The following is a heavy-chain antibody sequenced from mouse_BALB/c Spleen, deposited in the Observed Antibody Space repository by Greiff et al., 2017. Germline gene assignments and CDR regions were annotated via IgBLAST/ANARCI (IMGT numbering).Heavy chain of an antibody. CDR1: GFTFSSYA. CDR3: ARGRGTIIYYFDY. V-gene: IGHV5-6-5*01. Sequence: EVKLVESGGGLVKPGGSLKLSCAASGFTFSSYAMSWVRQTPEKRLEWVASISSGGSTYYPDSVKGRFTISRDNARNILYLQMSSLRSEDTAMYYCARGRGTIIYYFDYWGQGTTLTVSS. D-gene: IGHD2-14*01. CDR2: ISSGGST. J-gene: IGHJ2*01.